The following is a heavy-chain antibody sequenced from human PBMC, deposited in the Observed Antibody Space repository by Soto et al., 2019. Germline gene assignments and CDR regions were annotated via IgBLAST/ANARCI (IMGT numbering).Heavy chain of an antibody. D-gene: IGHD7-27*01. CDR1: GGSISSYY. V-gene: IGHV4-59*04. J-gene: IGHJ4*02. CDR2: IYDGGRT. CDR3: ARGPSGDKVDS. Sequence: SLTCTVSGGSISSYYWSWIRQPPGKGLEWIGYIYDGGRTYNNPSLESRVTMSVDTSKSQLSLTLSSVSAADTAVYYCARGPSGDKVDSWGQGTLVTVSS.